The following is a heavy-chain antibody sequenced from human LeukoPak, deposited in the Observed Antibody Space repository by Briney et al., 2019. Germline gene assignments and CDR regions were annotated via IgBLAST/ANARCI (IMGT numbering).Heavy chain of an antibody. CDR3: ARDDIAVAGQGYFQH. Sequence: SETLSLTCTVSGGSISSYYWNWIRQPAGKGLEWIGRIYSGGSTNYNPSLKSRVTISVDKSKNQFSLKLNSVTAADTAVYYCARDDIAVAGQGYFQHWGQGTLVTVSS. D-gene: IGHD6-19*01. J-gene: IGHJ1*01. V-gene: IGHV4-4*07. CDR2: IYSGGST. CDR1: GGSISSYY.